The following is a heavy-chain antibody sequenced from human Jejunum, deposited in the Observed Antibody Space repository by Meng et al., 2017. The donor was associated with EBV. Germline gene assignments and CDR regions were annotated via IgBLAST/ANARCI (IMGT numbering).Heavy chain of an antibody. J-gene: IGHJ4*02. Sequence: EVQLGGSGGGLVKLGESLRLSCAASGFTFTNSHMTWVRQAPGKGLEWVGRIKRTTDGGTTDYAAPVKGRFTISRDDSKNTLYLQMNSLKTEDTAVYYCTDVGGDMIWGQGILVTVSS. CDR1: GFTFTNSH. D-gene: IGHD3-16*01. CDR2: IKRTTDGGTT. CDR3: TDVGGDMI. V-gene: IGHV3-15*01.